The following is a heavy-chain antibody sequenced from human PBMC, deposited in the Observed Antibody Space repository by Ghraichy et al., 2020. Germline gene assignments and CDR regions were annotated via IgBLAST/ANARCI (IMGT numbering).Heavy chain of an antibody. D-gene: IGHD4-17*01. J-gene: IGHJ4*02. CDR3: AKKPKAARGGDYFFDY. Sequence: SCAASGFTFSTYAMTWVRQAPGKGPECVSGITAGGGDTYYADSVKGRFTISRDNSKNTLYLQMNSLRVEDTAIYYCAKKPKAARGGDYFFDYWGPGALVTVSS. CDR2: ITAGGGDT. V-gene: IGHV3-23*01. CDR1: GFTFSTYA.